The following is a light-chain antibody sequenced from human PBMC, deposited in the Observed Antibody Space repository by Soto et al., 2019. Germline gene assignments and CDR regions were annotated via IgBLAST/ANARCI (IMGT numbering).Light chain of an antibody. CDR1: QSVTTN. CDR3: QQYNKSPQT. V-gene: IGKV3-15*01. CDR2: GAS. J-gene: IGKJ1*01. Sequence: EIVMTQSPATLSLSPGERAALSCRASQSVTTNLSWYQQKPGQAPRLLIYGASTRATDIPARFSGSGSGTEFTLTISSLQSEDFAIYYCQQYNKSPQTFGQGTKVEIK.